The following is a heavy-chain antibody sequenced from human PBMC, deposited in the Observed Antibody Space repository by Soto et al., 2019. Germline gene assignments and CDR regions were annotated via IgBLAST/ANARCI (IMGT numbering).Heavy chain of an antibody. Sequence: PGGSLRLSCAASGLSVSSNHMSWVRQAPGKGLEWVSLLYSGGAGSYYADSVKGRFTVSRDSSKNTLYLHMHSLRVEDTAVYYCTRDVAGGARFVRFDYWGQGTQVTVSS. CDR2: LYSGGAGS. V-gene: IGHV3-53*01. D-gene: IGHD6-6*01. CDR1: GLSVSSNH. J-gene: IGHJ4*02. CDR3: TRDVAGGARFVRFDY.